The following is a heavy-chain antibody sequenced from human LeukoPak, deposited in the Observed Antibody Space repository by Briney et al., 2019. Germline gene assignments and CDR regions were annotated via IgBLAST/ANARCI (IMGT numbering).Heavy chain of an antibody. V-gene: IGHV4-34*01. Sequence: SETLSLTCTVSGGSISNYYWSWIRQSPGKGLEWIGEINHSGSTNYNPSLKSRVTILVDTSKNQFSLKLSSVTAADTAVYYCASSQTYGDYGPSTWFDPWGQGTLVTVSS. D-gene: IGHD4-17*01. CDR2: INHSGST. CDR3: ASSQTYGDYGPSTWFDP. J-gene: IGHJ5*02. CDR1: GGSISNYY.